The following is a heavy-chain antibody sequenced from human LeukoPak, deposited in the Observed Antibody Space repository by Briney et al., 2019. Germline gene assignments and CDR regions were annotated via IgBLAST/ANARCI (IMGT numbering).Heavy chain of an antibody. V-gene: IGHV1-2*02. Sequence: ASVKVSCKASGYTFTGYYMHWVRQAPGQGPEWMGWINPNSGGTNYAQKFQGRVTMTRDTSISTAYMELSRLRSDDTAVYYCARIGYWSGGRCPFDFWGQGTLVTVSS. CDR1: GYTFTGYY. CDR3: ARIGYWSGGRCPFDF. D-gene: IGHD2-15*01. J-gene: IGHJ4*02. CDR2: INPNSGGT.